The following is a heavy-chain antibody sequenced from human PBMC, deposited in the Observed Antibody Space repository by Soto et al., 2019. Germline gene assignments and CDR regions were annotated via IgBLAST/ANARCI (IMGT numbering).Heavy chain of an antibody. CDR2: VNPILSLS. V-gene: IGHV1-69*02. Sequence: QVQLVQSGAEVKRPGSSVKVSCKASGDTFNFYSINWVRQAPGLGLEWLGRVNPILSLSNYAQRFQGRVTMTADKSTSTAYMILNSLKSEDTAIYYCATSYGSGYRAFDYWGQGALVPVSS. CDR1: GDTFNFYS. D-gene: IGHD3-10*01. J-gene: IGHJ4*02. CDR3: ATSYGSGYRAFDY.